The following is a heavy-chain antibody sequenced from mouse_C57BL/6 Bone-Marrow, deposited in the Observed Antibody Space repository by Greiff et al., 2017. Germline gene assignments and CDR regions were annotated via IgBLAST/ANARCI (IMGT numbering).Heavy chain of an antibody. CDR3: ARSSYDGHRDV. D-gene: IGHD2-3*01. V-gene: IGHV2-2*01. J-gene: IGHJ1*03. CDR1: GFSLTRYG. CDR2: IWSGGST. Sequence: QVQLQQSGPGLVQPSQSLSITCTVSGFSLTRYGVHWVRQSPGKGLEWLGVIWSGGSTDYNAAFISRLSISKDNSKSKVFLKMNRLRSDDTAIYYCARSSYDGHRDVWGTGTTVTVSS.